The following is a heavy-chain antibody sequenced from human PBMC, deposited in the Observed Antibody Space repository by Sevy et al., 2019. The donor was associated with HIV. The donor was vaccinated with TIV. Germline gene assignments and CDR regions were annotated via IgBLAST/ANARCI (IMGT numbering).Heavy chain of an antibody. V-gene: IGHV3-15*07. CDR3: TRYGSGSLRLDYYYYGMDV. J-gene: IGHJ6*02. CDR2: IKRKLDGGTT. Sequence: GGSLRPSCPPPGFSSSTAWMNGVGRAPGKGLEWFARIKRKLDGGTTDHVAPGKGRFTISSDDSKTTLYLQMNSLKTEDTAVYYCTRYGSGSLRLDYYYYGMDVWGQGTTVTVSS. CDR1: GFSSSTAW. D-gene: IGHD3-10*01.